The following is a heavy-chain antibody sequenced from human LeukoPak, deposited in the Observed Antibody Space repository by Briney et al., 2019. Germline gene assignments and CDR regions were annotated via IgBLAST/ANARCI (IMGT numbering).Heavy chain of an antibody. V-gene: IGHV5-51*01. CDR3: VKLGLHSYYYYMDV. CDR1: GYSFTKYW. CDR2: ICPDDSDT. J-gene: IGHJ6*03. Sequence: GESLKISCEASGYSFTKYWIGWVRQMPGKGLEWMGIICPDDSDTRYSPSFQGQVTISADKSISTAYLQWSSLKASDTAKYYYVKLGLHSYYYYMDVWGRGTTVTVS. D-gene: IGHD3-16*01.